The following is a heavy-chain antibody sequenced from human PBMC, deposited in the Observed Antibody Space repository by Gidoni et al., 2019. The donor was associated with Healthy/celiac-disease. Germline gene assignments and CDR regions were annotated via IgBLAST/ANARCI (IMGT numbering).Heavy chain of an antibody. CDR3: ARARYEMDYYYYGMDV. V-gene: IGHV4-4*02. D-gene: IGHD2-2*01. CDR2: ISHSGRT. CDR1: GGSTSSDNW. J-gene: IGHJ6*02. Sequence: QVQLQESGPGLVKPSGTLSLTCAVSGGSTSSDNWWSWVRQPPGKGLEWIGEISHSGRTNYNPSLESRVTISVDKSKNRFSLKLTSVTAADTAVYYCARARYEMDYYYYGMDVWGQGTTVTVSS.